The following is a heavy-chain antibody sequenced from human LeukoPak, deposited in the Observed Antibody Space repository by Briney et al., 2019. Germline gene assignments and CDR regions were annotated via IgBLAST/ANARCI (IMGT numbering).Heavy chain of an antibody. Sequence: ASVKVSCKTSGYTFTAYYIQWVRQAPGQGLEWMGWINGNSGSTNYAQKLQGRVTMTTDTSTSTAYMELRSLRSDDTAVYYCASRYYDSSGYNGDAFDIWGQGTMVTVSS. CDR1: GYTFTAYY. CDR3: ASRYYDSSGYNGDAFDI. D-gene: IGHD3-22*01. V-gene: IGHV1-18*04. CDR2: INGNSGST. J-gene: IGHJ3*02.